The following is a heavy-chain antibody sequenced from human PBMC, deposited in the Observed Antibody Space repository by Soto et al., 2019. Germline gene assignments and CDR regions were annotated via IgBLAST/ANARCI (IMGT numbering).Heavy chain of an antibody. CDR1: GFTFSSYA. J-gene: IGHJ3*02. CDR3: VLRRYYYDSSGYYHDAFDI. CDR2: ISGSGGST. V-gene: IGHV3-23*01. Sequence: HPGGSLRLSCAASGFTFSSYAMSWVRQAPGKGLEWVSAISGSGGSTYYADPVKGRFTISRDNSKNTLYLQMNSLRAEDTAVYYCVLRRYYYDSSGYYHDAFDIWGQGTMVTVSS. D-gene: IGHD3-22*01.